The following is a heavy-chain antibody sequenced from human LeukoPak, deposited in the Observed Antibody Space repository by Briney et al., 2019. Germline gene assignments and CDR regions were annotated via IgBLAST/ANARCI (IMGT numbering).Heavy chain of an antibody. V-gene: IGHV3-33*06. D-gene: IGHD4-23*01. J-gene: IGHJ4*02. Sequence: GGSLRLSCAASGFTFSAYGMHWVRQAPGKGLEWVAVIWYDGSNKYYADSVKGRFTISRDNSKNTLYLQMNSLRAEDTAVYYCAKANGGNNARFDYWGQGTLVTVSS. CDR2: IWYDGSNK. CDR1: GFTFSAYG. CDR3: AKANGGNNARFDY.